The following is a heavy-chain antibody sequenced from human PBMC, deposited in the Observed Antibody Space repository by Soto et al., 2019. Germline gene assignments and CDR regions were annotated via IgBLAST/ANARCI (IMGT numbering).Heavy chain of an antibody. J-gene: IGHJ4*02. CDR3: ARRRWESLAQQPFDY. V-gene: IGHV4-39*01. CDR2: IFYSGST. Sequence: SETLSLTCTISGVSIISTSYYWGWIRQPPGKGLEWIGSIFYSGSTYYNPSLKGRVTISVDTSKNQFSLNLTSVTAADTSVYYCARRRWESLAQQPFDYWGLGSLVTVYS. CDR1: GVSIISTSYY. D-gene: IGHD1-26*01.